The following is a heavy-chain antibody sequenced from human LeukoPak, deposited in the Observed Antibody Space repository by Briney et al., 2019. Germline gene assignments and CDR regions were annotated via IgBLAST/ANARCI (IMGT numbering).Heavy chain of an antibody. J-gene: IGHJ5*02. CDR3: ARARTITIFGVASLSNWFDH. V-gene: IGHV4-34*01. D-gene: IGHD3-3*01. CDR2: INHSGST. CDR1: GGSFSGYY. Sequence: SETLSLTCAVYGGSFSGYYWSWIRQPPGKGLEWIGEINHSGSTNYNPSLKSRVTISVDTSKNQFSLKLSSVTAADTAVYYCARARTITIFGVASLSNWFDHWGQGTLVTVSS.